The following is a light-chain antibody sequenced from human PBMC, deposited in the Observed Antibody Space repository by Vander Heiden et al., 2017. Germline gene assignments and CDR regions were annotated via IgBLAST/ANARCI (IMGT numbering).Light chain of an antibody. CDR3: CSYAGSRRYMV. CDR1: STDVGTYNL. Sequence: QSALTQPASVSASPGQSITISCTGTSTDVGTYNLVSWYQQYPGKAPKLIIYEVTKRPSGISDRFFASKSGNTASLTISGLQAEDGANYYCCSYAGSRRYMVFGGGTKLTVL. CDR2: EVT. V-gene: IGLV2-23*02. J-gene: IGLJ3*02.